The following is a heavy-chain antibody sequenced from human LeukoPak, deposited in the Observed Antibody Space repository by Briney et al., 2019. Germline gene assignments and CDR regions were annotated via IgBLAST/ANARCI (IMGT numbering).Heavy chain of an antibody. V-gene: IGHV3-23*01. CDR1: RFTFSSYA. CDR3: AKGPLERPRHAFDI. D-gene: IGHD1-1*01. J-gene: IGHJ3*02. CDR2: ISGSGSST. Sequence: GGSLRLSCAASRFTFSSYAMSWVRQAPGKGLEWVSSISGSGSSTYYADSVKGRLTISRDNSKNTLYLQMNSLRVEDTAVYYCAKGPLERPRHAFDIWGQGTMVTVSS.